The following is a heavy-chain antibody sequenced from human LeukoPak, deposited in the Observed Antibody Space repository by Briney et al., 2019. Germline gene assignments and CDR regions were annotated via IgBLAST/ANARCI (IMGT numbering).Heavy chain of an antibody. J-gene: IGHJ1*01. Sequence: PGGSLRLSCEASGFTFNNYNMNWVRQAPGKGLEWVSSISSSGSYIYYADSVKGRFTISRDNAKNSLFLQMNSLRAEDTALYYCARDPPSFHHWGQGTLVTVSS. CDR2: ISSSGSYI. CDR3: ARDPPSFHH. V-gene: IGHV3-21*01. CDR1: GFTFNNYN.